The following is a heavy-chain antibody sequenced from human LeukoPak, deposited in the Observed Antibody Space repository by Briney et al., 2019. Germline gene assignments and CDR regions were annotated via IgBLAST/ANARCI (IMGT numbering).Heavy chain of an antibody. CDR3: ARSVEGYCSGGSCYSYYYYMDV. CDR1: GGSISSYY. Sequence: SETLSLTCTVSGGSISSYYWSWIRQPPGKGLEWIGYIYYSGSTNYNPSLKSRVTISVDTSKNQFSLKLSSVTAADTAVHYCARSVEGYCSGGSCYSYYYYMDVWGKGTTVTVSS. CDR2: IYYSGST. V-gene: IGHV4-59*01. D-gene: IGHD2-15*01. J-gene: IGHJ6*03.